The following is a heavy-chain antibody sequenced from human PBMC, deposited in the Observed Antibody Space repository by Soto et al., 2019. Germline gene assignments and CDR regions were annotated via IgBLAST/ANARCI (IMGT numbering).Heavy chain of an antibody. D-gene: IGHD3-10*01. V-gene: IGHV4-61*01. J-gene: IGHJ6*02. Sequence: PSETLSLTCTVSGGSVSSGSYYWSWIRQPPGKGLEWIGYIYYSGSTNYNPSLKSRVTISVDTSKNQFSLKLSSVTAADTAVYYFARLSGSTPYYYYYYGMDVWGQGTTVTVSS. CDR1: GGSVSSGSYY. CDR2: IYYSGST. CDR3: ARLSGSTPYYYYYYGMDV.